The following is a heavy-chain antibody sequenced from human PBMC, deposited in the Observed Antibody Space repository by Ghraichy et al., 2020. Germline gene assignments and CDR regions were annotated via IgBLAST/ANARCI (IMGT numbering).Heavy chain of an antibody. Sequence: GGSLRLSCGASGFTFSDYAMDWVRQAPGKGLEWVAVVSYDGSYKYYADSVKGRFTISRDNSKNMLYLQMNSLRAEDAAVYYCARSSTVAGAFDIWGRGTMVTVSS. CDR3: ARSSTVAGAFDI. D-gene: IGHD2-2*01. V-gene: IGHV3-30*04. CDR1: GFTFSDYA. CDR2: VSYDGSYK. J-gene: IGHJ3*02.